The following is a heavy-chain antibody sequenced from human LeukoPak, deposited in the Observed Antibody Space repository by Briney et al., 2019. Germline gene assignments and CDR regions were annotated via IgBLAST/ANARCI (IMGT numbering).Heavy chain of an antibody. Sequence: GGSLRLSCAASGFTFSTYAMSWVRQAPGKGVEWVSFVHGSGSDTYYADSVKGRFTISRDNSKNTLYLLMNSLSVEDTAIYYCAKTSRGNSGYDSPFDYWGQGTLVTVSS. D-gene: IGHD5-12*01. V-gene: IGHV3-23*01. J-gene: IGHJ4*02. CDR3: AKTSRGNSGYDSPFDY. CDR2: VHGSGSDT. CDR1: GFTFSTYA.